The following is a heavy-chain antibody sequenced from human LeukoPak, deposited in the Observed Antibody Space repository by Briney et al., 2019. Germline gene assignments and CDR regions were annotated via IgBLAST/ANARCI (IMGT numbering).Heavy chain of an antibody. J-gene: IGHJ4*02. CDR1: GFTFSSYA. Sequence: GGSLRLSCAASGFTFSSYAMSWVRQAPGKGLEWVSAISGSGGSTYYADSVKGRFTISRDNSKNTLYLQMNSLRAEDTAVYYCAKLAYDFWSGYYAYFDYWGQATLVTVSS. V-gene: IGHV3-23*01. CDR2: ISGSGGST. D-gene: IGHD3-3*01. CDR3: AKLAYDFWSGYYAYFDY.